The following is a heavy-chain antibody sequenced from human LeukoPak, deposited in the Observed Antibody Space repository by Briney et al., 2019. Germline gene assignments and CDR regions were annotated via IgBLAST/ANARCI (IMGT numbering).Heavy chain of an antibody. V-gene: IGHV3-74*01. J-gene: IGHJ5*02. CDR3: AKDRSPGWFDP. CDR1: GFTFSNYW. CDR2: INGDGTSA. Sequence: GGSLRLSCAASGFTFSNYWMHWVRQAPGKGLVWVSRINGDGTSASYVDSVEGRFTISRDNAKNTLYLQMNSLRAEDTAVYYCAKDRSPGWFDPWGQGTLVTVSS.